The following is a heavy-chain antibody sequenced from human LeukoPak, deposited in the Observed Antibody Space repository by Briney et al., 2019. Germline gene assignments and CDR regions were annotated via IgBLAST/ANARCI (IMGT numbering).Heavy chain of an antibody. J-gene: IGHJ4*02. D-gene: IGHD3-22*01. Sequence: SETLSLTCTVSGGSISSYYWSWIRQPAGKGLEWIGRIYTSGSTNYNPSLKSRVTMSVDTSRNQFSLKLSSVTAADTAVYYCAREEEGYDSSGYYSAFDYWGQGTLVTVSS. CDR1: GGSISSYY. CDR2: IYTSGST. V-gene: IGHV4-4*07. CDR3: AREEEGYDSSGYYSAFDY.